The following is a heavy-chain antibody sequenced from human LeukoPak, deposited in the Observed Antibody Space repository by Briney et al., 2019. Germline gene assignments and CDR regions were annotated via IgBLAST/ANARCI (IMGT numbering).Heavy chain of an antibody. D-gene: IGHD2-15*01. Sequence: SETLSLTCTVSGGSISSYYWSWIRQPAGKGLEWIWRIYTSGSTNYNPSLKSRVTMSVDTSKNQFSLKLSSVTAADTVVYYCARDYCSGGSCYVGYWGQGTLVTVSS. CDR3: ARDYCSGGSCYVGY. CDR2: IYTSGST. J-gene: IGHJ4*02. CDR1: GGSISSYY. V-gene: IGHV4-4*07.